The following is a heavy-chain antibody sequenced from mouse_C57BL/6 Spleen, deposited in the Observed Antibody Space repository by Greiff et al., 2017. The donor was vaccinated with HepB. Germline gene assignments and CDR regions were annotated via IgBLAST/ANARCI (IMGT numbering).Heavy chain of an antibody. V-gene: IGHV5-17*01. J-gene: IGHJ1*03. CDR1: GFTFSDYG. CDR3: ARGWGNYRGYFDV. D-gene: IGHD2-1*01. CDR2: ISSGSSTI. Sequence: EVKLQESGGGLVKPGGSLKLSCAASGFTFSDYGMHWVRQAPEKGLEWVAYISSGSSTIYYADTVKGRFTISRDNAKNALFLQMTSLRSEDTAMYYCARGWGNYRGYFDVWGTGTTVTVSS.